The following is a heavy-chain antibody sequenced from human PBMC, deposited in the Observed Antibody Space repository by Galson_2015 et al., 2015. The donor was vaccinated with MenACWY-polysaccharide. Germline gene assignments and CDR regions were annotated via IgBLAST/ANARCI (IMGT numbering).Heavy chain of an antibody. D-gene: IGHD3-9*01. V-gene: IGHV5-51*01. J-gene: IGHJ6*03. CDR1: GYDFTTYW. Sequence: QSGAEVKKPGEFLKISCKGSGYDFTTYWIAWVRQMPGKGLEWMGIIYPGDSDSTYSPSFQGQVTFSVVKSITTAYLQWASLKASDTAIYYCARLTGPYSYYFYYMDVWGKGTTVTVSS. CDR3: ARLTGPYSYYFYYMDV. CDR2: IYPGDSDS.